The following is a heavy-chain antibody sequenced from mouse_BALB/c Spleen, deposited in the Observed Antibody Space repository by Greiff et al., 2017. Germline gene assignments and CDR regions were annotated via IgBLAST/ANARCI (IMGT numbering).Heavy chain of an antibody. CDR3: ARSRGYAMDY. CDR2: ISSGSSTI. V-gene: IGHV5-17*02. Sequence: DVQLVESGGGLVQPGGSRKLSCAASGFTFSSFGMHWVRQAPEKGLEWVAYISSGSSTIYYADTVKGRFTISRDNPKNTLFLQMTSLRSEDTAMYYCARSRGYAMDYWGQGTSVTVSS. J-gene: IGHJ4*01. CDR1: GFTFSSFG.